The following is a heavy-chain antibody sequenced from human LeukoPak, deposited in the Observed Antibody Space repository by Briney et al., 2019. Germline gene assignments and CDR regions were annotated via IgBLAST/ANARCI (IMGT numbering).Heavy chain of an antibody. Sequence: PGGSLRLSCVASGFSVRGSTMSWVRQAPGKGLEWVSAISGSGGTTYYADSVKGRFTISRDNSKNTLYLQMNSLRAEDAAVYFCAKLTTHWGQGTLVTVSS. CDR3: AKLTTH. CDR2: ISGSGGTT. V-gene: IGHV3-23*01. D-gene: IGHD1-14*01. J-gene: IGHJ4*02. CDR1: GFSVRGST.